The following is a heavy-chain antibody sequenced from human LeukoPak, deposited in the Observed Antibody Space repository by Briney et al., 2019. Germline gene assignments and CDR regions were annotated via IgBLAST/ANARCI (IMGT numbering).Heavy chain of an antibody. V-gene: IGHV4-34*01. CDR1: GGSFSGYY. D-gene: IGHD6-13*01. CDR2: INHSGST. J-gene: IGHJ5*02. CDR3: ARRETYSSSSSGKRNWFDP. Sequence: SETLSLTCAVYGGSFSGYYWSWIRQPPGKGLEWIGEINHSGSTNYNPSLKSRVTISVDTSKNQFSLKLSSVTAADTVVYYCARRETYSSSSSGKRNWFDPWGQGTLVTVSS.